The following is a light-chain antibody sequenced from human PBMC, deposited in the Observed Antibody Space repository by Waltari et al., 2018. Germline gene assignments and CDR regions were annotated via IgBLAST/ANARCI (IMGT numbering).Light chain of an antibody. Sequence: QSALTQPASVSGSPGQSITISCPGPSSDVGGYNYVSWYQQHPGKAPKLMIYEVSKRPSGVSNRFSGSKSGNTASLTISGLQAEDEADYYCSSYTSSSTLFGGGTKLTVL. CDR1: SSDVGGYNY. CDR3: SSYTSSSTL. CDR2: EVS. V-gene: IGLV2-14*01. J-gene: IGLJ3*02.